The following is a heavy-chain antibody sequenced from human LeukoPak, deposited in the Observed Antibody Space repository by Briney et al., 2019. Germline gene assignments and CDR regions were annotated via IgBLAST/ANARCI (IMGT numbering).Heavy chain of an antibody. V-gene: IGHV4-31*03. CDR3: ARAGQLPFDY. CDR1: GGSISSGGYY. CDR2: IYYSGST. D-gene: IGHD2-2*01. J-gene: IGHJ4*02. Sequence: SQTLSLTCTVSGGSISSGGYYWRWIRQHPGKGLEWIGYIYYSGSTYYNPSLKSRVTISVDTSKNQFSLKLSSVTAADTAVYYCARAGQLPFDYWGQGTLVTVSS.